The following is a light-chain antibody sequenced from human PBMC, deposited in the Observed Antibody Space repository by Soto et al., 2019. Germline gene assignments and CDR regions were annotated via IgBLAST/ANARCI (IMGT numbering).Light chain of an antibody. CDR2: NNN. J-gene: IGLJ3*02. CDR1: SSNIGSNT. Sequence: QSVLTQQPSASGTPGQRVTISCSGSSSNIGSNTVNWYQQLPGTAPKLLIYNNNQRPSGVPDRFSGSKSGTSASLAISGLQSEDEADYYCAAWDDSLNGWVFGGGTKLTVL. CDR3: AAWDDSLNGWV. V-gene: IGLV1-44*01.